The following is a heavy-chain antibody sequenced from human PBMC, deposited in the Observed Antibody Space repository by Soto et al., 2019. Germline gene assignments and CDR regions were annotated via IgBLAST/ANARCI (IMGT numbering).Heavy chain of an antibody. V-gene: IGHV1-46*01. J-gene: IGHJ6*02. Sequence: QVQLVQSGAEVKKPGASVKVSCKASGYTFTSYYMHWVRQAPGQGLEWMGIINPSGGSTSYAQKFQGRVTMTRDTSTSTVYMELSSLRSEDTAVYYCARNAYGGSGEKYYYYCGMDVWGQGTTVTVSS. D-gene: IGHD3-10*01. CDR3: ARNAYGGSGEKYYYYCGMDV. CDR2: INPSGGST. CDR1: GYTFTSYY.